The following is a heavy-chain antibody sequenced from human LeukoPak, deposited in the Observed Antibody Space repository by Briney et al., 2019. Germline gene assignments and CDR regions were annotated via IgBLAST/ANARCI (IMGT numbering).Heavy chain of an antibody. CDR1: RDSISGYN. V-gene: IGHV4-59*01. Sequence: SETLSLTCAVPRDSISGYNWSWICQRPRKGLEWGWYIYYSGSTNYNPSLKRRVTISVDTSKNQFSLKMSSVTAADTAVYYCARIENHWFDPWGQGTLVTVSS. J-gene: IGHJ5*02. CDR3: ARIENHWFDP. CDR2: IYYSGST.